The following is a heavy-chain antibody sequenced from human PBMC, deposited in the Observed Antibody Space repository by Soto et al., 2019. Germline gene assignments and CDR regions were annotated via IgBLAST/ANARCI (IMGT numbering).Heavy chain of an antibody. CDR1: GFTLSAYA. CDR2: IPGSGGKT. J-gene: IGHJ4*02. V-gene: IGHV3-23*01. CDR3: AKGILPDYYGSGTYDY. Sequence: EVQLLESGGGLIQRGGSLRLSCAASGFTLSAYAMTWVRQAPGKGLEWVSVIPGSGGKTFYADYVKCRFGSSRDNSKNTVYLEINSLRAEDTAVYYCAKGILPDYYGSGTYDYWGQGTLVTVSS. D-gene: IGHD3-10*01.